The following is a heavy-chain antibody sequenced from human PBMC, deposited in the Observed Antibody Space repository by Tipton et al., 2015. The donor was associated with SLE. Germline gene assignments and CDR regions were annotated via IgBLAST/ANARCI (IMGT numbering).Heavy chain of an antibody. Sequence: TLSLTCTVSGDSISSSTYFWGWIRQSPGRGLEWIGSVYDNGDTYYNPSLKSRVTMSLDMFKNDFSLTLTSVTAADTAVYYCARDRGASSYYDSSGPLDLWGQGILVIVSS. CDR2: VYDNGDT. CDR3: ARDRGASSYYDSSGPLDL. D-gene: IGHD3-22*01. V-gene: IGHV4-39*07. J-gene: IGHJ1*01. CDR1: GDSISSSTYF.